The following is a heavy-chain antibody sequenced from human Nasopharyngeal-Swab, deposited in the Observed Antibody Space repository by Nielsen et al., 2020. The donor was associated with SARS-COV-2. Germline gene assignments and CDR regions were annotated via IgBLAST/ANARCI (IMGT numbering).Heavy chain of an antibody. CDR1: GFTFSSYS. D-gene: IGHD3-22*01. Sequence: GESLEISWAASGFTFSSYSMNWVRQAPGKGLEWVSSISSSSSYIYYADSVKGRFTISRDNAKNSLYLQMNSLRAEDTAVYYCARDLSYYYDSSGYYYVFDYWGQGTLVTVSS. J-gene: IGHJ4*02. CDR3: ARDLSYYYDSSGYYYVFDY. V-gene: IGHV3-21*01. CDR2: ISSSSSYI.